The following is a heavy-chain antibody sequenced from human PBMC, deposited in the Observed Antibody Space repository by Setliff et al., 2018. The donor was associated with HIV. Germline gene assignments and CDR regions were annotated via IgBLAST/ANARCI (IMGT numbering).Heavy chain of an antibody. CDR2: IKQDGSEK. J-gene: IGHJ4*02. D-gene: IGHD3-22*01. Sequence: GGSLRLSCAASGFTFSSYWMSWVRQAPGKGLEWVVNIKQDGSEKYYVDSVKGRFTISRDNAKNSLYLQMNSLRAEDTAVYYCARGMGSGYYLFGGADYWGQGTLVTVSS. V-gene: IGHV3-7*01. CDR1: GFTFSSYW. CDR3: ARGMGSGYYLFGGADY.